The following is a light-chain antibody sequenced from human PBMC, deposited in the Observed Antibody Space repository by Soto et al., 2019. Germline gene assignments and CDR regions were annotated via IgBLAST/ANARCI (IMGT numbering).Light chain of an antibody. Sequence: EIVLTLSPATLSSFPGDRVTLSCRASQAVNTRLAWYQHKPGQAPRLLIYLASNRAAGVPARFSGSGSGTDFTLTISDVEPEDFAVYNCHQRQSWPRTFGQGTTVDIK. CDR1: QAVNTR. J-gene: IGKJ1*01. V-gene: IGKV3-11*01. CDR2: LAS. CDR3: HQRQSWPRT.